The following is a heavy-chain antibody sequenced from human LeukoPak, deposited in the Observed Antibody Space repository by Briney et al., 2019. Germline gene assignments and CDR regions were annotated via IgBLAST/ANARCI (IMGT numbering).Heavy chain of an antibody. CDR1: GYTFTSYD. Sequence: ASVKVSCKASGYTFTSYDINWVRQATGQGLEWMGWMNPNSGNTGYAQKFQGRVTMTRNTSISTAYMELSSLRSVDTAVYYCARGHRGYDILTVHYYYYMDVWGKGTTVTISS. J-gene: IGHJ6*03. CDR2: MNPNSGNT. D-gene: IGHD3-9*01. CDR3: ARGHRGYDILTVHYYYYMDV. V-gene: IGHV1-8*01.